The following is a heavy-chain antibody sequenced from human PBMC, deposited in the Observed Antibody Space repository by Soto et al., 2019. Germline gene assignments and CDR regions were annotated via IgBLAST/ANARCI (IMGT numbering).Heavy chain of an antibody. CDR1: GFTFSSYA. Sequence: QVQLVESGGGVVQPGRSLRLSCAAPGFTFSSYAMHWVRQAPGKGLEWVAVISYDGSNKYYADSVKGRFTISRDNSKNTLYLQMNSLRAEDTAVYYCARDRKGCSSTSCYFDYWGQGTLVTVSS. D-gene: IGHD2-2*01. J-gene: IGHJ4*02. V-gene: IGHV3-30-3*01. CDR3: ARDRKGCSSTSCYFDY. CDR2: ISYDGSNK.